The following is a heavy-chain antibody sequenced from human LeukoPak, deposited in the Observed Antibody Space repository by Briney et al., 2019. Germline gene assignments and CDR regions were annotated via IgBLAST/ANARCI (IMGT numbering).Heavy chain of an antibody. V-gene: IGHV3-53*01. CDR2: IYSGGST. CDR1: GFTVSSNY. D-gene: IGHD3-10*01. CDR3: ARVGRSGSYYKDNWFDP. Sequence: GGSLRLSCAASGFTVSSNYMSWVRQAPGKGLEWVSVIYSGGSTYYADSVKGRFTISRDNSKNTLYLQMNSLRAEDTAVYYCARVGRSGSYYKDNWFDPWGQGTLVTVSS. J-gene: IGHJ5*02.